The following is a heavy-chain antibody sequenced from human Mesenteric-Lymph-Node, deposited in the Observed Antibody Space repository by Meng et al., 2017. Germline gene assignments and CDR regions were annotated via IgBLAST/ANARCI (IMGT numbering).Heavy chain of an antibody. J-gene: IGHJ4*02. CDR2: MYYSGST. CDR3: ASFPPPGKQWLVTDY. CDR1: GDSISSSRYY. D-gene: IGHD6-19*01. Sequence: QPELEASGPGLVKPSESLSLTFTVSGDSISSSRYYWGWIRQPPGKGLEWIGSMYYSGSTNYNPSLKSRVTISVDKSKNQFSLKLSSVTAADTAVYYCASFPPPGKQWLVTDYWGQGTLVTVSS. V-gene: IGHV4-39*07.